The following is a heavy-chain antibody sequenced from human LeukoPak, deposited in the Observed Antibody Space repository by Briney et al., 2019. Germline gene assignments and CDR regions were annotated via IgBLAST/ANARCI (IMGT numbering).Heavy chain of an antibody. CDR2: IYTSGST. Sequence: PSETLSLTCTVSGGSLSSNSYYWSWIRQLAGKGLEWIGRIYTSGSTNYNPSLKSRVTISVDTSKNQFSLKLTSVTAADTAVYYCARDVISGYYYYMDVWGKGTTVTVSS. CDR3: ARDVISGYYYYMDV. CDR1: GGSLSSNSYY. V-gene: IGHV4-61*02. J-gene: IGHJ6*03. D-gene: IGHD2/OR15-2a*01.